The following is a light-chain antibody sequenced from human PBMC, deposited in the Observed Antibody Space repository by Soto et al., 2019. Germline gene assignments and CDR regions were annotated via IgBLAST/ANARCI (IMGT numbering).Light chain of an antibody. CDR3: SAYTNANTLT. CDR2: DVN. Sequence: QSALTQPASVSGSPGQSFTISCTGTSNDIGAYDYVSWYQQVPGKAPKLLIFDVNYRPSEISRRFSGSKSGNSASLTISALQPADEADYYCSAYTNANTLTFGGGTQLTVL. V-gene: IGLV2-14*03. CDR1: SNDIGAYDY. J-gene: IGLJ2*01.